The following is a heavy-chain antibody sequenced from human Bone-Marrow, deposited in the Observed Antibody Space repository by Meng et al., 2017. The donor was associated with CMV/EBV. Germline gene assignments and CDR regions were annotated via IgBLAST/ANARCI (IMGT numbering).Heavy chain of an antibody. Sequence: GESLKISCAASGFTFSSYDMHWVRQATGKGLEWVSAISGSGGSTYYADSVKGRFTISRDNSKNTLYLQMNSLRAEDTAVYYCAKQRYCSSTSCYPDYWGQGTLVTVSS. CDR1: GFTFSSYD. D-gene: IGHD2-2*01. CDR3: AKQRYCSSTSCYPDY. J-gene: IGHJ4*02. CDR2: ISGSGGST. V-gene: IGHV3-23*01.